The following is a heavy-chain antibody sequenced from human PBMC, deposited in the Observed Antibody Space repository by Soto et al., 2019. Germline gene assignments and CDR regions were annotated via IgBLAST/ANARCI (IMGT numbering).Heavy chain of an antibody. CDR2: IYTRGNT. Sequence: PSETVSLTCTVSGGSIISYYWSWIRQPAGKGLEWIGRIYTRGNTNYNPSLKSRATMSIDTSKNRFSLKLNSVTAADTAVYYCARVVHYYDSSGYFDYWGQGTLVTVSS. CDR1: GGSIISYY. J-gene: IGHJ4*02. D-gene: IGHD3-22*01. V-gene: IGHV4-4*07. CDR3: ARVVHYYDSSGYFDY.